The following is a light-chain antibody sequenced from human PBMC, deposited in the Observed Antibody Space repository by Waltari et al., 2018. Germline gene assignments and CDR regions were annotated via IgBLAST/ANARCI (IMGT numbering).Light chain of an antibody. J-gene: IGKJ1*01. Sequence: DIVMTQSPDSLAVPLGESATITCKSSETILFNSNNKNYLAWYQQKAGQPPKLLVYWASTRESGVPDRFSGSGSGTDFTLTISSLQAEDVAVYYCQQYYTVSRTFGQGTRVEIK. V-gene: IGKV4-1*01. CDR3: QQYYTVSRT. CDR2: WAS. CDR1: ETILFNSNNKNY.